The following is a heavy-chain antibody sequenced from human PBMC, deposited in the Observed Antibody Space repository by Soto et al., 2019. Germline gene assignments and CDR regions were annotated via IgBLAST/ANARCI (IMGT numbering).Heavy chain of an antibody. D-gene: IGHD3-10*01. V-gene: IGHV2-5*02. CDR2: IYWDDDK. Sequence: QITLKESGPTLVKGTQTLTQTCTFSGFSLTTSGEAVGWIRQPPGKALEWLALIYWDDDKRSSPSLKSRLTITKDTSKTQVVLTMTNMDPVDTATYYCAHIPGSGELLYSYYYYIDVWGKGTTVTVSS. CDR1: GFSLTTSGEA. J-gene: IGHJ6*03. CDR3: AHIPGSGELLYSYYYYIDV.